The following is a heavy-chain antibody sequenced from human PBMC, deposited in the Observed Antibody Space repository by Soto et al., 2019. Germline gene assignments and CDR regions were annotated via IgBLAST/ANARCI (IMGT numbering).Heavy chain of an antibody. CDR2: LSSDGFGA. D-gene: IGHD1-26*01. Sequence: GGSLRLSCAASGFSLSTYWMHWVRQAPGRGVEWVSRLSSDGFGAAYADSVKGRFFISGDIARNTLFLQMNSLRADDTAVYYCARDLGGPDYWGRGTSVTVSS. CDR1: GFSLSTYW. V-gene: IGHV3-74*03. J-gene: IGHJ4*02. CDR3: ARDLGGPDY.